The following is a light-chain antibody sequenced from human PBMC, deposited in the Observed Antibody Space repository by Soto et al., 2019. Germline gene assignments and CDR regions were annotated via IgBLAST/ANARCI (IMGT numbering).Light chain of an antibody. CDR1: QDINNY. V-gene: IGKV1-16*01. Sequence: DIQMTQSPSSLSASVGDRVTITCRASQDINNYLAWFQQKPGKAPKRLIYAASSLQSGVPSRFSGSGSGTDFTLTISSLQPEDFATFYCQQYKTYPITFGQGTRLEIK. CDR2: AAS. CDR3: QQYKTYPIT. J-gene: IGKJ5*01.